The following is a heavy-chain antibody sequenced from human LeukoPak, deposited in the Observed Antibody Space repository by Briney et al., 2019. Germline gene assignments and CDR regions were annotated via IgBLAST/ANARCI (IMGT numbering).Heavy chain of an antibody. Sequence: PGGSLRLPCAASGFTFSSYAMSWVRQAPGKGLEWVSAISGSGGSTYYADSVKGRFTISRDNSKNTLYLQMNSLRAEDTAVYYCAKXXSSGWYXTXDYWGQXXXVTV. CDR2: ISGSGGST. V-gene: IGHV3-23*01. CDR3: AKXXSSGWYXTXDY. D-gene: IGHD6-19*01. J-gene: IGHJ4*02. CDR1: GFTFSSYA.